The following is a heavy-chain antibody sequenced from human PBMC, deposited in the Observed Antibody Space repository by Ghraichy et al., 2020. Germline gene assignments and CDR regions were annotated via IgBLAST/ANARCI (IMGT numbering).Heavy chain of an antibody. V-gene: IGHV3-48*02. J-gene: IGHJ6*02. CDR1: GFTFSSYS. CDR3: ARGFSSLGYYYYGMDV. D-gene: IGHD3-16*01. CDR2: ISSSSSTI. Sequence: GGSLRLSCAASGFTFSSYSMNWVRQAPGKGLEWVSYISSSSSTIYNADSVKGRFTISRDNAKNSLYLQMSSLRDEDTAVYYCARGFSSLGYYYYGMDVWGQGTTVTVSS.